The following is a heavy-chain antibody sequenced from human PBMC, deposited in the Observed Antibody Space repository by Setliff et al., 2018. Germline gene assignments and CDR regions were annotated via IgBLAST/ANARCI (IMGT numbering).Heavy chain of an antibody. Sequence: SETLSLTCTVSGGSISSYYWSWIRPPAGKELEWIGQIYTSCSTNYNPSLKSRVTISLDTSKNQFSLSLTSVTAADTAVYYCARMRGFQYSDVWGKGTTVTVSS. J-gene: IGHJ6*04. V-gene: IGHV4-4*07. CDR3: ARMRGFQYSDV. D-gene: IGHD4-4*01. CDR2: IYTSCST. CDR1: GGSISSYY.